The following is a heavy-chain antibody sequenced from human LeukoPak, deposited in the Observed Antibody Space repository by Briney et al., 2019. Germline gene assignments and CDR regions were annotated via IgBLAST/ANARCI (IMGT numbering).Heavy chain of an antibody. CDR1: GFTFSSYE. Sequence: PGGSLRLSCAAAGFTFSSYEMNWVRQAPGKGLGWVSYISSSGSTIYYADSVKGRFTISRDNAKNSLYLQMNSLRAEDTAVYYCAREIPKTGWLQLDALGFDIWGQGTMVTVSS. CDR2: ISSSGSTI. D-gene: IGHD5-24*01. CDR3: AREIPKTGWLQLDALGFDI. J-gene: IGHJ3*02. V-gene: IGHV3-48*03.